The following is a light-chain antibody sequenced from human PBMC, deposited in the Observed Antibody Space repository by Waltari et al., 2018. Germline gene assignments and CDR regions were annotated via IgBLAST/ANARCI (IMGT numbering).Light chain of an antibody. V-gene: IGLV2-8*01. J-gene: IGLJ2*01. Sequence: QSALTQPPSASGSPGQSVTISCTGTSSDVGGYNYVSWYQQHPGKAPKLTISEVSIRPSGSPDRFSCSKSGNTASLTVSGLQAEDEADYYCSSYAGSNNPLFGGGTKLTVL. CDR3: SSYAGSNNPL. CDR2: EVS. CDR1: SSDVGGYNY.